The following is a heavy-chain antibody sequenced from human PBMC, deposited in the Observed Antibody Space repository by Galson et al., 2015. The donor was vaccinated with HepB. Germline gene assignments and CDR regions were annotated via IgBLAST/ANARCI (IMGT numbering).Heavy chain of an antibody. Sequence: SLRLSCAASGFTFSSYGMHWVRQAPGKGLEWVAVISYDGSNKYYADSVKGRFTISRDNSKNTLYLQMNSLRAEDTAVYYCAKYRFSLLFSPSSRDYYYGMDVWGQGTTVTVSS. D-gene: IGHD2-21*02. CDR3: AKYRFSLLFSPSSRDYYYGMDV. CDR1: GFTFSSYG. CDR2: ISYDGSNK. V-gene: IGHV3-30*18. J-gene: IGHJ6*02.